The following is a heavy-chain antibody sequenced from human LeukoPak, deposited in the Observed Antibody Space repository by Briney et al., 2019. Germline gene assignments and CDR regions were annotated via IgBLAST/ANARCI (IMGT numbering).Heavy chain of an antibody. J-gene: IGHJ6*03. CDR2: ISGSGDTT. Sequence: WGVLRLSCAASGFTFSSYAMSWVRQAPGKGLEWVSVISGSGDTTNYADSVKGRFTISRDNSKNTLYLQMNSLRAEDTAVYYCARDVAAAGTYYYYMDVWGKGTTVTISS. D-gene: IGHD6-13*01. CDR1: GFTFSSYA. V-gene: IGHV3-23*01. CDR3: ARDVAAAGTYYYYMDV.